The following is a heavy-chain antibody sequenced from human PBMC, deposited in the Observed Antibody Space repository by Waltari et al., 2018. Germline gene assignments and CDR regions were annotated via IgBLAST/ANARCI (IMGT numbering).Heavy chain of an antibody. D-gene: IGHD1-7*01. V-gene: IGHV4-59*11. J-gene: IGHJ6*03. CDR1: GGSISSHY. CDR2: VSYSGNT. CDR3: ARGDNWNYGYIYYSYMDV. Sequence: QVQLQESGPGLVKPSETLSLTCTVSGGSISSHYWTWIRPPPGKGLEWIGYVSYSGNTNYNPSLKSRVSISADTSKNHFSLRLTSVIAADTAVYYCARGDNWNYGYIYYSYMDVWGKGTTVTVSS.